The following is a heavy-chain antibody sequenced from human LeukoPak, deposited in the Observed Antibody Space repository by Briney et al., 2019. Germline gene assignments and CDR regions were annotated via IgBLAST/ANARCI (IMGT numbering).Heavy chain of an antibody. CDR2: IYTSGST. CDR3: ARRVRGGSYFNY. Sequence: TSETLSLTCTVSGGSISSGSYYWSWIRQPAGKGLEWIGRIYTSGSTNYNPSLKSRVTISVDTSKNQSSLQLSSVTAADTAVYYCARRVRGGSYFNYWGQGTLVTVSS. V-gene: IGHV4-61*02. D-gene: IGHD3-16*01. CDR1: GGSISSGSYY. J-gene: IGHJ4*02.